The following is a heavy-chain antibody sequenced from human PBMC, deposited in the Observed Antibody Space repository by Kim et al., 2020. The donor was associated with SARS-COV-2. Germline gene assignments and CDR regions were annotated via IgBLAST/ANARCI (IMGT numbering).Heavy chain of an antibody. CDR1: GFTFSDYY. Sequence: GGSLRLSCATSGFTFSDYYMSWIRQAPGKGLEWVSYSSSGGSYIYYADSVKGRFTISRDNANSSLYLQMKSLRAEDTAVYYCARAKGDSYGFRNFDYWG. D-gene: IGHD5-18*01. CDR3: ARAKGDSYGFRNFDY. CDR2: SSSGGSYI. V-gene: IGHV3-11*01. J-gene: IGHJ4*01.